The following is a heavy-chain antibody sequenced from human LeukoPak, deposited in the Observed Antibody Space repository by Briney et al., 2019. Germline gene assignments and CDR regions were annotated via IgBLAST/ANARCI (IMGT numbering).Heavy chain of an antibody. CDR2: IYYSGST. Sequence: SETLSLTCAVYGGSFSGYYWSWIRQPPGKGLEWIGYIYYSGSTNYNPSLKSRVTISVDTSKNQFSLKLSSVTAADTAVYYCARWSGGYCSSTSCRYFDYWGQGTLVTVSS. V-gene: IGHV4-59*01. D-gene: IGHD2-2*01. CDR3: ARWSGGYCSSTSCRYFDY. CDR1: GGSFSGYY. J-gene: IGHJ4*02.